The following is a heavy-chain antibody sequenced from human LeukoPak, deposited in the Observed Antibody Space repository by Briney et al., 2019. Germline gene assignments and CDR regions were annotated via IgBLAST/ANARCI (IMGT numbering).Heavy chain of an antibody. D-gene: IGHD6-13*01. CDR3: ARGSKYTSSWSRNKWFDP. V-gene: IGHV3-30*04. Sequence: GGSLRLSCAASGFTFSSYAMHWVRQAPGKGLEWVAVILYDGSNKYYADSVKGRFTISRDNSKNTLYLQMNSLRAEDTAVYYCARGSKYTSSWSRNKWFDPWGQGTLVTVSS. CDR1: GFTFSSYA. J-gene: IGHJ5*02. CDR2: ILYDGSNK.